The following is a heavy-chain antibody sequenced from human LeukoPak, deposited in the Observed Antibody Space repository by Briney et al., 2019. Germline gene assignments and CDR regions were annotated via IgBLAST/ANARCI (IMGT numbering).Heavy chain of an antibody. D-gene: IGHD6-19*01. CDR3: AKVRSSGWYYFDY. J-gene: IGHJ4*02. V-gene: IGHV3-23*01. Sequence: GGSLRLSCAASGFTLSSYAMSWVRQAPGKGLEWVSAISGSGGSTYYAGSVKGRFTISRDNSKNTLYLQMNSLRAEDTAVYYCAKVRSSGWYYFDYWGQGTLVTVSS. CDR2: ISGSGGST. CDR1: GFTLSSYA.